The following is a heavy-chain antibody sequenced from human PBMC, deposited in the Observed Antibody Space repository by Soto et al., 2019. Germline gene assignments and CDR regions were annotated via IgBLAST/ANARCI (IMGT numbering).Heavy chain of an antibody. V-gene: IGHV1-69*12. CDR3: ARDGPGYSSSWHYYCGMDV. D-gene: IGHD6-13*01. CDR2: IIPIFGTA. CDR1: GGTFSSYA. J-gene: IGHJ6*02. Sequence: QVQLVQSGAEVKKPGSSVKVSCKASGGTFSSYAISWVRQAPGQGLEWMGGIIPIFGTANYAQKFQGRVTLTADESTSTGYMELSSLRSEDTAVYYCARDGPGYSSSWHYYCGMDVWGQGTTVTVSS.